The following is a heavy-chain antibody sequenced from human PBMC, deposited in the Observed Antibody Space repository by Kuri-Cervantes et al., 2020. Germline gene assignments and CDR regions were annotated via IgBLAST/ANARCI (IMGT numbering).Heavy chain of an antibody. Sequence: GESLKISCEASGFTFSDYYMTWIRQAPGKGLEWVGRIKSKTDGGTTDYAAPVKGRFTISRDDSKNTLYLQMNSLKTEDTAVYYCSRPPGAFDIWGQGTMVTVSS. CDR3: SRPPGAFDI. V-gene: IGHV3-15*01. J-gene: IGHJ3*02. CDR2: IKSKTDGGTT. CDR1: GFTFSDYY.